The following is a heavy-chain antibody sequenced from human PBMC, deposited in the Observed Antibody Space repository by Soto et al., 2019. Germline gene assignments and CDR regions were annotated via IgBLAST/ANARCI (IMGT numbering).Heavy chain of an antibody. V-gene: IGHV3-23*01. CDR3: AAGSGFDYGMDV. Sequence: PGGSLRLSCAASGFTFSSYAMSWARQAPGKGLEWVSAISGSGGSTYYADSVKGRFTISRDNSKNTLYLQMNSLRAEDTAVYYCAAGSGFDYGMDVWGQGTTVTVSS. CDR2: ISGSGGST. D-gene: IGHD6-19*01. CDR1: GFTFSSYA. J-gene: IGHJ6*02.